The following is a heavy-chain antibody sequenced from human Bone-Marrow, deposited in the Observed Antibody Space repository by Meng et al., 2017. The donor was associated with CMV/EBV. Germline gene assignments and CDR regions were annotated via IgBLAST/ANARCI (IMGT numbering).Heavy chain of an antibody. J-gene: IGHJ4*02. V-gene: IGHV3-30*02. CDR3: AKGGEYQRRDGEEVDY. CDR2: IRYDGSNK. Sequence: GESLKISCAASGFTFSSYGMHWVRQAPGKGLEWVAFIRYDGSNKYYADSVKGRFTISRDNSKNTLYLQMNSLRAEDTAVYYCAKGGEYQRRDGEEVDYWGQGTLVTVSS. CDR1: GFTFSSYG. D-gene: IGHD2-2*01.